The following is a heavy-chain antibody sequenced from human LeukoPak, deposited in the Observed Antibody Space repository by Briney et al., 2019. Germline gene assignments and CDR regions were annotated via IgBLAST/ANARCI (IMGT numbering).Heavy chain of an antibody. Sequence: SETLSLTCAVSGGSISSSNWWSWIRQPPGKGLEWIGEIYHSGSTNYNPSLKSRVTISVDTSKNQFSLKLSSVTAADTAVYYCARKVAVIRYNWFDPWGQGTLVTVSS. J-gene: IGHJ5*02. V-gene: IGHV4-4*02. CDR2: IYHSGST. CDR3: ARKVAVIRYNWFDP. CDR1: GGSISSSNW. D-gene: IGHD6-19*01.